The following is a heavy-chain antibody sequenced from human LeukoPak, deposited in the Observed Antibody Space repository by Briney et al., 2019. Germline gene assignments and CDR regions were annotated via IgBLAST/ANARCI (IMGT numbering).Heavy chain of an antibody. CDR1: GFPFSSYA. V-gene: IGHV3-23*01. CDR3: AKSDYYDSSGHPSSSEY. Sequence: PGGSLRLSCAASGFPFSSYAMSWVRQAPGKGLEWVSAVSGSGGTTYYADSVKGRFTISRDNSKNTLYLQMNSLRAEDTAMYYCAKSDYYDSSGHPSSSEYWGQGTLVTVSS. CDR2: VSGSGGTT. J-gene: IGHJ4*02. D-gene: IGHD3-22*01.